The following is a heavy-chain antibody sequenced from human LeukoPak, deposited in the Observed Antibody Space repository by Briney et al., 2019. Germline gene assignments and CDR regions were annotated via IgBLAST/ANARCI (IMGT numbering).Heavy chain of an antibody. D-gene: IGHD6-6*01. V-gene: IGHV4-59*12. CDR1: GGSISSYY. CDR2: IYYSGST. CDR3: ARAGRIAARPRYYYYMDV. J-gene: IGHJ6*03. Sequence: KPSETLSLTCTVSGGSISSYYWSWIRQPPGKGLEWIGYIYYSGSTNYNPSLKSRVTMSVDTSKNQFSLKLSSVTAADTAVYYCARAGRIAARPRYYYYMDVWGKGTTVTVSS.